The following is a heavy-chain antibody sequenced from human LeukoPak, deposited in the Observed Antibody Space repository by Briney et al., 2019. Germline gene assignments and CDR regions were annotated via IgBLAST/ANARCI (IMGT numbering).Heavy chain of an antibody. CDR1: GFTFSSYG. CDR3: AKRGLPDY. Sequence: CAXSGFTFSSYGMSWVRQAPGKGLEWVSAISGSGGSTYYADSVTGRFSISRDNSKNTLYMQMNSLRAEDTAVYYCAKRGLPDYWGQGTLVTVSS. V-gene: IGHV3-23*01. J-gene: IGHJ4*02. CDR2: ISGSGGST. D-gene: IGHD3-10*01.